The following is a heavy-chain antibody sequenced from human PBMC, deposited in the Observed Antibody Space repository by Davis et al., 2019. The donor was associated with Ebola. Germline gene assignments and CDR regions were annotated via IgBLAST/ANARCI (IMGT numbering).Heavy chain of an antibody. V-gene: IGHV3-74*01. D-gene: IGHD3-9*01. Sequence: GESLKISCAASGFTFSSFWMHWVRQAPGKGLEWVSRINNDGRSASYADSVKGRFTISRDNAKNTVYLEMNSLRVEDTATYYCARARAYDILTGSARWGQGTLVAVSS. CDR2: INNDGRSA. CDR3: ARARAYDILTGSAR. CDR1: GFTFSSFW. J-gene: IGHJ4*02.